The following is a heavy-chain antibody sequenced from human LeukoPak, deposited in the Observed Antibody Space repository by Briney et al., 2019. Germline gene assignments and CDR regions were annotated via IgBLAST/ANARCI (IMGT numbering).Heavy chain of an antibody. J-gene: IGHJ3*02. V-gene: IGHV1-58*02. D-gene: IGHD2-15*01. CDR1: GFTFTSSA. Sequence: SVKVSCKASGFTFTSSAMQWVRQARGQRLEWIGWIVVGRGNTDYAQKFQERVTITRDMSTSTAYMEVSSLRSEDTAVYYCATDQSGGYFNDAFDIWGQGTMVTVSS. CDR3: ATDQSGGYFNDAFDI. CDR2: IVVGRGNT.